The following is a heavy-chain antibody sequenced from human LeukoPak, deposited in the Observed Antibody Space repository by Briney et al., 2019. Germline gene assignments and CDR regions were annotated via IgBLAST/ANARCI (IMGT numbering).Heavy chain of an antibody. CDR1: GYSFTSYW. Sequence: GESLKISCKGSGYSFTSYWIGWVRQMPGKGLEWMGIIYPIDSDTRYSPSFQGQVTISADKSISTAYLQWSSLKASDTAMYYCARPYGSGTYIYALDVWGQGTTVTVSS. D-gene: IGHD3-10*01. V-gene: IGHV5-51*01. CDR2: IYPIDSDT. J-gene: IGHJ6*02. CDR3: ARPYGSGTYIYALDV.